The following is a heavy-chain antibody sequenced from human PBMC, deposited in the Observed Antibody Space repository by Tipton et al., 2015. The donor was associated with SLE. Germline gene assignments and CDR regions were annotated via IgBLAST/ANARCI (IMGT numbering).Heavy chain of an antibody. D-gene: IGHD1-14*01. J-gene: IGHJ2*01. CDR1: GYSISSGYY. V-gene: IGHV4-38-2*02. Sequence: TLSLTCTVSGYSISSGYYWGWIRQPAGKGLEWIGSIYHSGSTYYNPSLKSRVTISVDTSKNQFSLKLSSVTAADTAVYYCARDRNTRGYFDLWGRGTLVTVSS. CDR3: ARDRNTRGYFDL. CDR2: IYHSGST.